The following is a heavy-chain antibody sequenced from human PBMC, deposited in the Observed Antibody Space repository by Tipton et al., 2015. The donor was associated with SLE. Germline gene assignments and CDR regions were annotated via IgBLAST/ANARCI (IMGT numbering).Heavy chain of an antibody. CDR2: IYYSGST. D-gene: IGHD3-3*01. CDR3: ARGPFWSGSWDY. J-gene: IGHJ4*02. Sequence: LRLSCTVSGGSISSSSYYWGWIRQPPGKGLEWIGSIYYSGSTYYNPSLKSRVTISVDTSKNQFSLKLSFVTAADTAVYYCARGPFWSGSWDYWGQGTLVTVSS. V-gene: IGHV4-39*07. CDR1: GGSISSSSYY.